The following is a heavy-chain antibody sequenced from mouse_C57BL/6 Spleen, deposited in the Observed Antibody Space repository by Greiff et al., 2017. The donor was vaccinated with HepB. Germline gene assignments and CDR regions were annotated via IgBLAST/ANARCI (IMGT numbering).Heavy chain of an antibody. Sequence: EVQLQQSGPELVKPGASVKISCKASGYTFTDYYMNWVKQSHGKSLEWIGDINPNNGGTSYNQKFKDKATLTVDKSSSTAYMELRSLTSEDSAVYYCARTGYDSSYRFPFAYWGQGTLVTVSA. D-gene: IGHD1-1*01. J-gene: IGHJ3*01. V-gene: IGHV1-26*01. CDR3: ARTGYDSSYRFPFAY. CDR1: GYTFTDYY. CDR2: INPNNGGT.